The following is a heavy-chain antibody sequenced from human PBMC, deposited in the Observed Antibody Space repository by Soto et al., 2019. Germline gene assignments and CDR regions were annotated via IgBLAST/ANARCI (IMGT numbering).Heavy chain of an antibody. D-gene: IGHD1-1*01. J-gene: IGHJ4*02. V-gene: IGHV4-59*01. CDR2: VYYSGST. Sequence: PSETLSLTCTVSGGSISSYYWSWIRQPPGKGLEWIGYVYYSGSTNYNPSLKSRVTISLDTSKNQFSLKLSSVTAADTAEYYCARVHDWNRPYYFDYWGQGTLVTVS. CDR3: ARVHDWNRPYYFDY. CDR1: GGSISSYY.